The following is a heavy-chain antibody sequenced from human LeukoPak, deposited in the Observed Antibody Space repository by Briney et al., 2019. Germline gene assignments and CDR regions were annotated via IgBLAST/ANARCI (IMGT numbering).Heavy chain of an antibody. V-gene: IGHV3-48*03. D-gene: IGHD3-22*01. J-gene: IGHJ4*02. CDR2: ITSSGNTI. Sequence: GGSLRLSSAASGFTFRNYEMNWVRQAPGKGQEWVSYITSSGNTIYYADSVKGQFTISRDNAKNSLYLEMNSLRAEDTAVYYCARANYYDISGYDYWGQGTLVTVSS. CDR3: ARANYYDISGYDY. CDR1: GFTFRNYE.